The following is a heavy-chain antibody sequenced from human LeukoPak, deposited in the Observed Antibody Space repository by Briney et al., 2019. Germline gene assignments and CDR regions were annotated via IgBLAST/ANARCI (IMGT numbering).Heavy chain of an antibody. CDR2: VYYSGTT. D-gene: IGHD3-22*01. V-gene: IGHV4-59*01. CDR3: ARGAHYYDSSGYYNWFDP. J-gene: IGHJ5*02. Sequence: PSETLSLTCTVSGGSISTYYWSGIRQPPGKGLEWIGYVYYSGTTNYKYKSSLKSRVTISVDTSKNQFSLKLRSVTAADTAVYYCARGAHYYDSSGYYNWFDPWGQGTLVTVSS. CDR1: GGSISTYY.